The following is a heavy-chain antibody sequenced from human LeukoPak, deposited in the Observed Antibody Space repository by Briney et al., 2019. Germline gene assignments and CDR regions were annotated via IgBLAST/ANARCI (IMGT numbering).Heavy chain of an antibody. D-gene: IGHD3-22*01. Sequence: PGGSLRLSCAASGFTYTNYWMSWVRQAPGKGLEWVANIKQDGRERYYVDSVKGRFTISRDNAKNSMYLQMNSLRADDTAVYYCARDAYIDRYFDYWGQGTLVTASS. V-gene: IGHV3-7*01. CDR2: IKQDGRER. CDR1: GFTYTNYW. CDR3: ARDAYIDRYFDY. J-gene: IGHJ4*02.